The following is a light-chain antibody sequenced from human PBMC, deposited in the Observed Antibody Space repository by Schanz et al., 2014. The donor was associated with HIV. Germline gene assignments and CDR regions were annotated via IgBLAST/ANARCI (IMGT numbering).Light chain of an antibody. CDR2: RND. J-gene: IGLJ3*02. Sequence: QSVLTQPPSASGTPGQRVTISCSGSSSNIGRNYVYWYQHLPGTTPKLLIYRNDKRPSGIPDRFSGSKSGTSATLGITGLQSGDEADYYCGTWDSSLRAVVFGGGTKLTVL. CDR3: GTWDSSLRAVV. CDR1: SSNIGRNY. V-gene: IGLV1-51*02.